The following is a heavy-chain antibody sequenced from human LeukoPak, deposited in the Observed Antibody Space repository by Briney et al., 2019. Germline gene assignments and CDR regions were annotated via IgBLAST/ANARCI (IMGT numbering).Heavy chain of an antibody. Sequence: PGGSLRLSCAASGFTFSSYAMSWVGQAPGKGLEWGSAISGSGGSTYYADSVKGRFTISRDNSKNTLYLQMNSLRAEDTAVYYCATTMYSSGWYGRDWFDPWGQGTLVTVSS. D-gene: IGHD6-19*01. CDR3: ATTMYSSGWYGRDWFDP. CDR2: ISGSGGST. J-gene: IGHJ5*02. CDR1: GFTFSSYA. V-gene: IGHV3-23*01.